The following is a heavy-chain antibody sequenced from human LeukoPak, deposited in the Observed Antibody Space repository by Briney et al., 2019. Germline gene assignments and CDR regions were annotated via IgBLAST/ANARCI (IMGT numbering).Heavy chain of an antibody. V-gene: IGHV3-7*01. CDR1: GFTFNRYW. D-gene: IGHD2-21*02. CDR3: ARDPRSKGGDWGDFDY. CDR2: IKQDVSEK. Sequence: HPGGSLRLSCAASGFTFNRYWMSWVRQAPGKGLEWVANIKQDVSEKYYVDSVKGRFTISRDNAKNSLYLQMNSLRAEDTAVYYCARDPRSKGGDWGDFDYWGQGTLVTVSS. J-gene: IGHJ4*02.